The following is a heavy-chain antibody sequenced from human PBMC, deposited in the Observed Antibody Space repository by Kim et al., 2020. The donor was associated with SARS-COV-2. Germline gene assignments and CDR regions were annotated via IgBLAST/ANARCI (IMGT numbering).Heavy chain of an antibody. V-gene: IGHV3-21*01. CDR3: ARNSYTSGYDSAYYFDY. J-gene: IGHJ4*02. D-gene: IGHD5-12*01. Sequence: VKGRFTTSRDNAKNSLYLQMNSLRAEDTAVYYCARNSYTSGYDSAYYFDYWGQGTLVTVSS.